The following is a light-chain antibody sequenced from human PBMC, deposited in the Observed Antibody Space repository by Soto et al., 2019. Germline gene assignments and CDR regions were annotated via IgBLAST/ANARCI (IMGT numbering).Light chain of an antibody. Sequence: DVVMTQSPLFLPVTLGQPASISCKSSQSLVDSDGNTFLNWFQQRPGQSPRRLIYKVSNRDSAVPDRFTGSGSGTVFTLKISRVEAEDVGVYYCMQGTHWHPMYTFGQGTK. J-gene: IGKJ2*01. CDR3: MQGTHWHPMYT. CDR2: KVS. V-gene: IGKV2-30*01. CDR1: QSLVDSDGNTF.